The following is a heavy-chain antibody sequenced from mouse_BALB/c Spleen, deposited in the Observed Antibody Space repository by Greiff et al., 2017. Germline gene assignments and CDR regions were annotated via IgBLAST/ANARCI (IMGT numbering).Heavy chain of an antibody. CDR2: IDPSDSYT. Sequence: QVQLQQPGAELVKPGASVKLSCTASGYTFTSYWMHWVKQRPGQGLEWIGEIDPSDSYTNYNQKFKGKATLTVDKSSSTAYMQLSSLTSEDSAVYCCARGGYGEFAYWGQGTLVTVSA. J-gene: IGHJ3*01. V-gene: IGHV1-69*02. CDR1: GYTFTSYW. CDR3: ARGGYGEFAY. D-gene: IGHD2-2*01.